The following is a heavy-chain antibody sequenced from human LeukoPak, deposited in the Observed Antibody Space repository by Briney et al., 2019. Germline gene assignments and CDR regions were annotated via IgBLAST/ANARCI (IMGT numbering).Heavy chain of an antibody. CDR1: GFTFSNAW. CDR2: IKRKSDGGTR. J-gene: IGHJ4*02. D-gene: IGHD3-9*01. CDR3: TTESAYYDILTGYDYFDY. V-gene: IGHV3-15*01. Sequence: PGGSLRLSCAASGFTFSNAWMSWVRQAPGKGLEWVGRIKRKSDGGTRDYAAPVKGRFTISRDDSKNTLYLQMNSLKTADTAVYYCTTESAYYDILTGYDYFDYWGQGTLVTVSS.